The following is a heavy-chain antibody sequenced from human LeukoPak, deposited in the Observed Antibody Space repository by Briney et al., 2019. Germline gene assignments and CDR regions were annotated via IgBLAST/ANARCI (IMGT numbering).Heavy chain of an antibody. CDR2: IIPIFGTA. D-gene: IGHD3-3*01. CDR3: ARERASRITILGDALDI. V-gene: IGHV1-69*13. CDR1: GGTFSSYA. J-gene: IGHJ3*02. Sequence: SVKVSCKASGGTFSSYAISWVREAPGQGLEWMGGIIPIFGTANYAQKFQGRVTITADESTSTAYMELSSLRSEDTVVYYCARERASRITILGDALDIWGQGTMVTVSS.